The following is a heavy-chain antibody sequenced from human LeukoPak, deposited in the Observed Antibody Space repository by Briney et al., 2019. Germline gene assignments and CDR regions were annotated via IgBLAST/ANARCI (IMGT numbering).Heavy chain of an antibody. D-gene: IGHD4-17*01. Sequence: SETLSLTCVVSGGSISSSDYYWAWIRQPPGKGLEWIGSIYYSGSTYYNPSLKSRVTISVDTSKNQFSLKLSSVTAADTAVYYCARLYYGDYWYFDLWGRGTLVTVSS. CDR1: GGSISSSDYY. CDR3: ARLYYGDYWYFDL. V-gene: IGHV4-39*01. J-gene: IGHJ2*01. CDR2: IYYSGST.